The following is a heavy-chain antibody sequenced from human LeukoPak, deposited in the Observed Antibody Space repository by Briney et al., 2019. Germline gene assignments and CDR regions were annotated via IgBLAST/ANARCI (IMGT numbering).Heavy chain of an antibody. J-gene: IGHJ4*02. CDR2: ISSSSSYI. CDR3: ARGYYGSGSVLDY. V-gene: IGHV3-21*01. D-gene: IGHD3-10*01. CDR1: GFTFSSYS. Sequence: GGSLRLSCAASGFTFSSYSMNWVRQAPGKGLEWVSSISSSSSYIYYADSVKGRFTISRDNAKNSLYLQMNSLRAEDTAVYYCARGYYGSGSVLDYWGQGTLVTVSS.